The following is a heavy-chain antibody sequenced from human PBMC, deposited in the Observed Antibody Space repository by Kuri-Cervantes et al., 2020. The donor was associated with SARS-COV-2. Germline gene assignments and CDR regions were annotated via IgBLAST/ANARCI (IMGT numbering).Heavy chain of an antibody. CDR3: ARRGAGSSSAAFDI. D-gene: IGHD6-6*01. CDR2: IYHRGSS. J-gene: IGHJ3*02. V-gene: IGHV4-38-2*01. CDR1: GYSISSGYC. Sequence: GSLRLSCAVSGYSISSGYCWGWIRQPPGKGLEWIGIIYHRGSSYYNPSLRSRVTVSVDTSKNQFSLKLSSVTAADTAVYYCARRGAGSSSAAFDIWGQGTMVTVSS.